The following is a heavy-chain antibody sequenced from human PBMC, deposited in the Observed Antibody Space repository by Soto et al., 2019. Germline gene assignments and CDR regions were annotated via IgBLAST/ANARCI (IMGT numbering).Heavy chain of an antibody. Sequence: QVQLVQSGAEVQKPGSSVKVSCKASGGTFSSYAISWVRQAPGQGLEWMGGIIPIFGTANYAQKFQGRVTITADESTSTAYMELSSLRSEDTAVYYCASNYYDSSGYFGYYYYYGMDVWGQGTTVTVSS. CDR1: GGTFSSYA. D-gene: IGHD3-22*01. CDR3: ASNYYDSSGYFGYYYYYGMDV. J-gene: IGHJ6*02. V-gene: IGHV1-69*01. CDR2: IIPIFGTA.